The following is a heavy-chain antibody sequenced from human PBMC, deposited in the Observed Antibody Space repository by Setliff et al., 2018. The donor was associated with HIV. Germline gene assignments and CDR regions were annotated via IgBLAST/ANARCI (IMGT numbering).Heavy chain of an antibody. CDR2: IFSSGIT. CDR1: GDSISSGAHY. D-gene: IGHD2-15*01. V-gene: IGHV4-31*03. J-gene: IGHJ6*03. CDR3: TRDTGGGGFPMDV. Sequence: PSETLSLTCSVSGDSISSGAHYWSWIRQHPVKGLEWIGYIFSSGITYYSPSLHSRVTISLDTSKNQFSLNLTSITAADTAVYYCTRDTGGGGFPMDVWGKGTTVTVSS.